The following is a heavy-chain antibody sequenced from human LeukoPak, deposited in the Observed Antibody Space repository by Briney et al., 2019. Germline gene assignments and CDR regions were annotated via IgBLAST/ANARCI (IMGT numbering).Heavy chain of an antibody. CDR1: AGFISSYY. Sequence: PSETLSLNCTVYAGFISSYYWSWIRQPPGKGLEWIGYIYYSGSTNYNPSLKSRVTISLDTSKNQFSLKLSSMTAADTAVYYCARHSNWNYDYWGQGTLVTVSS. CDR2: IYYSGST. D-gene: IGHD1-7*01. J-gene: IGHJ4*02. V-gene: IGHV4-59*08. CDR3: ARHSNWNYDY.